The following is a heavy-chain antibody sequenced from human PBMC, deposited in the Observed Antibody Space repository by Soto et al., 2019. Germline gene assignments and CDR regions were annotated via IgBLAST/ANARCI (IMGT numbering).Heavy chain of an antibody. Sequence: GEALKISCKASGYRFTSRWIGWCRQMPEKGLEWRGIIYPVDSDTRYSPSVQGQVTISADKSISTAFLQWSSLKASNNAMYSCARRHYCATGSYLGLAHWGQGALVTVSS. CDR3: ARRHYCATGSYLGLAH. V-gene: IGHV5-51*01. CDR2: IYPVDSDT. D-gene: IGHD3-10*01. CDR1: GYRFTSRW. J-gene: IGHJ5*02.